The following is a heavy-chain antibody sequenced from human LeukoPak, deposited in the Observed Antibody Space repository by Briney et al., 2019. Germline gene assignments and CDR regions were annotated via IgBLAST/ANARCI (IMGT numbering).Heavy chain of an antibody. Sequence: GESLKISCKGSGYSFTSYWIGWVRQMSGKGLEWMGIIYPGDSDTRYSPSFQGQVTISADKSISTAYLQWSSLKASDTAMYYCARLFRNYYDSSGRGRLDYWGQGTLVTVSS. D-gene: IGHD3-22*01. CDR1: GYSFTSYW. CDR2: IYPGDSDT. J-gene: IGHJ4*02. V-gene: IGHV5-51*01. CDR3: ARLFRNYYDSSGRGRLDY.